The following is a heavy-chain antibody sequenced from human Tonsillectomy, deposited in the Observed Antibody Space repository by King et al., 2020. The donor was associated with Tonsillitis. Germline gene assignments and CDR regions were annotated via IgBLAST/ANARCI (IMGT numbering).Heavy chain of an antibody. V-gene: IGHV3-23*04. J-gene: IGHJ4*02. Sequence: VQLVESGGGLVQPGGSLRLSCAASGFTFSNYAMNWVRQAPGKGLEWVAAISSSGDNTYFADSVKGRFRISRDTSKNTLHLQMKSLRAEDTAVYYCAKSPYYYVSSGHSASFDYWGQGTLVTVSS. D-gene: IGHD3-22*01. CDR1: GFTFSNYA. CDR3: AKSPYYYVSSGHSASFDY. CDR2: ISSSGDNT.